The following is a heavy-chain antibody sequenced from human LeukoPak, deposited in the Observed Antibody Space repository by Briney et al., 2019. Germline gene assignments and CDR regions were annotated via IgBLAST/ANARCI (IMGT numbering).Heavy chain of an antibody. Sequence: GGSLRLSCAASGFTFGTYNMNWVRQAPGKGLKWVSSIGSSSTFMYYADSVKGRFTISRDNAKNSLYLQMNSLRAEDTAVYYCARDLRGQKTFDIWGQGTMVTVSS. CDR3: ARDLRGQKTFDI. CDR1: GFTFGTYN. V-gene: IGHV3-21*01. CDR2: IGSSSTFM. J-gene: IGHJ3*02.